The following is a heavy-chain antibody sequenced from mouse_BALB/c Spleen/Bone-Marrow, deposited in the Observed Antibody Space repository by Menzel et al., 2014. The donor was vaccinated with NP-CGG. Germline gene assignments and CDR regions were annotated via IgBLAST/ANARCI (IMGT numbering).Heavy chain of an antibody. J-gene: IGHJ2*01. CDR1: GYVFXTYW. CDR2: IYPGDGDT. D-gene: IGHD1-1*01. CDR3: ARSGYGSSYDY. V-gene: IGHV1-80*01. Sequence: QVQLQQSGAELVRPGSSVKISCKASGYVFXTYWMNWVKQRPGQGLEWIGQIYPGDGDTNYNGKFKGTATLTADKSSSTAYMQLSSLTSEDSAVYFCARSGYGSSYDYWGQGTTPTVSS.